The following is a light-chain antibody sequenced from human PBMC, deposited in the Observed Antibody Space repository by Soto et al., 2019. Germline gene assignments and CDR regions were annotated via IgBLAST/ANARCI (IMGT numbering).Light chain of an antibody. Sequence: DIQMTQSPSSVSASVGDRVTITCRASQAIDSWLAWYQQKPGEAPKLLIFTGSLLHSGVPPRFSGSGSGTDFTLTISSLQPEDFATYYCQQSSSTPQTFGGGTRVEIK. V-gene: IGKV1-12*01. CDR2: TGS. CDR3: QQSSSTPQT. CDR1: QAIDSW. J-gene: IGKJ4*01.